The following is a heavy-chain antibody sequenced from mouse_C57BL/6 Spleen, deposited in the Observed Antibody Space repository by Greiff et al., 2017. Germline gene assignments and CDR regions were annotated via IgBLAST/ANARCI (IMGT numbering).Heavy chain of an antibody. CDR1: GFTFSSYT. Sequence: EVKLVESGGGLVKPGGSLKLSCAASGFTFSSYTMSWVRQTPEKRLEWVATISGGGGNTYYPDSVKGRFTISRDNAKNTLYLQMSSLRSEDTALYYCARPLSGTGFAYWGQRTLVTVSA. V-gene: IGHV5-9*01. CDR3: ARPLSGTGFAY. CDR2: ISGGGGNT. D-gene: IGHD4-1*01. J-gene: IGHJ3*01.